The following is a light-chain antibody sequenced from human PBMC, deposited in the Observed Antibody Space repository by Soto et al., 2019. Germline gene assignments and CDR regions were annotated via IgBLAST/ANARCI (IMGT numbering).Light chain of an antibody. CDR3: SAWDSSLRDLL. CDR1: RSNIGSNY. CDR2: DNN. J-gene: IGLJ3*02. Sequence: QSVLTQPPSVSAAPGQKVIVSCSGGRSNIGSNYVSWYQRFPGKAPQLLIYDNNQRPSGVPARFSGSKSGASAALDIVGLQTGDEAEYFCSAWDSSLRDLLFGGGTKLTVL. V-gene: IGLV1-51*01.